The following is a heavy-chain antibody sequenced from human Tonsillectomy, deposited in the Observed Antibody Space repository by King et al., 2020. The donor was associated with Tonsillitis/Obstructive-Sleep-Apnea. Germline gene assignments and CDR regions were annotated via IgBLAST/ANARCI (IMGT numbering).Heavy chain of an antibody. J-gene: IGHJ3*02. CDR2: INAGNSET. CDR3: ARAPPFIPKYCSSTSCYAFEI. CDR1: GFTFTSYA. Sequence: QLVQSGAEVKKPGASVKVSCKASGFTFTSYAIHWVRQAPGQGLEWMGWINAGNSETKYSQKFQGRVTFSRETSAGTAYMELSSLRSEDTAMFYCARAPPFIPKYCSSTSCYAFEIWGQGTLVTVSS. D-gene: IGHD2-2*01. V-gene: IGHV1-3*01.